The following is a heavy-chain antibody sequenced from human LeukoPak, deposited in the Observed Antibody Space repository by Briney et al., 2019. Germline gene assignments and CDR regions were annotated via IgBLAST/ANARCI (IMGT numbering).Heavy chain of an antibody. Sequence: SETLSLTCAVYGGSFSGYYWSWIRQPPGKGLEWIGEINHSGSTNYNPSLKSRVTISVDTSKNQFSLKLSSVTAADTAVYYCASPSKPTARPGFFRYWGQGTLVIVSS. J-gene: IGHJ4*02. D-gene: IGHD6-6*01. V-gene: IGHV4-34*01. CDR1: GGSFSGYY. CDR2: INHSGST. CDR3: ASPSKPTARPGFFRY.